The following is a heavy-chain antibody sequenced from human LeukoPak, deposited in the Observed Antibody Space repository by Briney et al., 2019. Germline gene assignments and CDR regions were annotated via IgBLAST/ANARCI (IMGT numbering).Heavy chain of an antibody. V-gene: IGHV3-33*03. Sequence: SGGSLRLSCTASGFTFTPHAMHWVRQAPGMGLEWVAFIWFDGSNRYYADFVKGRFTISRDNAKNSLYLQMNSLRAEDTAVYYCAKSRRIAVAGPDWYFDLWGRGTLVTVSS. D-gene: IGHD6-19*01. J-gene: IGHJ2*01. CDR3: AKSRRIAVAGPDWYFDL. CDR2: IWFDGSNR. CDR1: GFTFTPHA.